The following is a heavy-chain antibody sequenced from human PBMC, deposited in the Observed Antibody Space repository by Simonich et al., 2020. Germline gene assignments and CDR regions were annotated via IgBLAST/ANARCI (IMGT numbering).Heavy chain of an antibody. CDR1: GFTFSSYG. CDR3: ARAGSPLGVGNDAFDI. Sequence: QVQLVESGGGVVQPGRSLRLSCAASGFTFSSYGMHWVRQAPGKGLEWLEVIWYDGSNKYYDDSVKGRFTISRDNSKNTLYLKMNSLRAEDTAVYYCARAGSPLGVGNDAFDIWGQGTMVTVSS. V-gene: IGHV3-33*01. D-gene: IGHD2-21*01. CDR2: IWYDGSNK. J-gene: IGHJ3*02.